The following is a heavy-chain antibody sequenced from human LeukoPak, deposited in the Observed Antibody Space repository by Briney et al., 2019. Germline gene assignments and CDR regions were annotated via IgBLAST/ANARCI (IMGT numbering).Heavy chain of an antibody. CDR2: INSKGDGGTT. CDR1: TFTFSTAW. D-gene: IGHD2-15*01. CDR3: TTAPRGYCSGGSCSYAFDI. V-gene: IGHV3-15*01. Sequence: MAGGSLRLSCAASTFTFSTAWMSWVRQAPGKRLEWVGRINSKGDGGTTDYAAPVKGRFTISRDDSKNTLYLQMNSLKTEDTAVYYCTTAPRGYCSGGSCSYAFDIWGQGTMVTVSS. J-gene: IGHJ3*02.